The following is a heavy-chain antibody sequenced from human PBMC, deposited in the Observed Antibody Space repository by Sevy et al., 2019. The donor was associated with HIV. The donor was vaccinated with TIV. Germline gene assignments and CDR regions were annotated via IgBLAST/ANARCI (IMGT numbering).Heavy chain of an antibody. Sequence: GGSLRLSCAASGFTVSSNYMSWVRQAPGKGLEWVSVIYSGGSTYYADSVKGRFTISRDNSKNTRYLQMNSMGAEDRAVYYCARDRRYSGGWYSFDYWGQGTLVTVSS. J-gene: IGHJ4*02. D-gene: IGHD6-19*01. CDR2: IYSGGST. CDR3: ARDRRYSGGWYSFDY. CDR1: GFTVSSNY. V-gene: IGHV3-53*01.